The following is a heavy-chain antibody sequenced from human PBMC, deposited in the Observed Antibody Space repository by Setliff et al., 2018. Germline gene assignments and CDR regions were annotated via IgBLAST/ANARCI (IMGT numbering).Heavy chain of an antibody. V-gene: IGHV4-34*09. Sequence: PSETLSLTCAVYGGSFSGSFWSWIRQPPGKGLEWIGEINHTGGTNYTPSLKSRVTISVDTSKNQFSLKLTSLTAADTAVYYCARAKDGYDFDYFDYWGQGTPVTVPQ. CDR2: INHTGGT. J-gene: IGHJ4*02. D-gene: IGHD5-12*01. CDR1: GGSFSGSF. CDR3: ARAKDGYDFDYFDY.